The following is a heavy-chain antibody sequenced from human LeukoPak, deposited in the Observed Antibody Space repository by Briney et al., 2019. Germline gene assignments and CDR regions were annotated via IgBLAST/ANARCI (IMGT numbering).Heavy chain of an antibody. CDR3: ARDDNYGSGQPDD. CDR1: GYTFTSYG. J-gene: IGHJ4*02. V-gene: IGHV1-18*01. Sequence: ASVKVSCKASGYTFTSYGISWARQAPGQGLEWMGWISAYNGNTNYAQKFQGRVTMTTDTSTSTVYMELRSLRSDDTAVYYCARDDNYGSGQPDDWGQGTLVTVSS. D-gene: IGHD3-10*01. CDR2: ISAYNGNT.